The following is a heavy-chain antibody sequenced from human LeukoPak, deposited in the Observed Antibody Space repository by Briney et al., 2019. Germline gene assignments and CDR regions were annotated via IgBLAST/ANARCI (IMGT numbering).Heavy chain of an antibody. Sequence: SETLSLTCTVSGGSISSGGYYWSWIRQHPGEGLEWIGYFYYSGSTYYNPSLKSRLSISVDTSNNQFSLKLRSVTAADTAVYYCAALAYCNSAGCFEFTWVDPWGQGTLVTVSS. CDR1: GGSISSGGYY. CDR2: FYYSGST. D-gene: IGHD2-2*01. CDR3: AALAYCNSAGCFEFTWVDP. J-gene: IGHJ5*02. V-gene: IGHV4-31*03.